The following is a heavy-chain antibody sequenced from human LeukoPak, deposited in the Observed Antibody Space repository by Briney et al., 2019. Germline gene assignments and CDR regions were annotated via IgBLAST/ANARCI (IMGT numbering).Heavy chain of an antibody. Sequence: GASVKVSCKASGGTFSSYAISWVRQAPGQGLEWMGGIIPIFGTANYAQKFQGRVTITADKSTSTACMELSSLRSEDTAVYYCARGRYGDYFNYYYYMDVWGKGTTVTVSS. J-gene: IGHJ6*03. CDR3: ARGRYGDYFNYYYYMDV. D-gene: IGHD4-17*01. CDR1: GGTFSSYA. CDR2: IIPIFGTA. V-gene: IGHV1-69*06.